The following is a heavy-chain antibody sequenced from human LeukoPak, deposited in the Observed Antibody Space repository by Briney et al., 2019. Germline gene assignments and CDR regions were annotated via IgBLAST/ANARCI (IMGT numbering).Heavy chain of an antibody. V-gene: IGHV4-4*07. CDR2: IYTSGST. J-gene: IGHJ4*02. D-gene: IGHD6-19*01. CDR1: GGSISSYY. Sequence: SETLSLTCTVSGGSISSYYWSWIRQHAGKGLEWIGRIYTSGSTNYNPSLKSRVTMSVDTSKNQFSLKLSSVTAADTAVYYCAVAAPTEQFVTSLIDYWGQGTLVTVSS. CDR3: AVAAPTEQFVTSLIDY.